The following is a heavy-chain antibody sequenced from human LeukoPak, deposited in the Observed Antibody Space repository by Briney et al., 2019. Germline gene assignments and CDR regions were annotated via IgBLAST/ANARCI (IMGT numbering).Heavy chain of an antibody. V-gene: IGHV3-23*01. J-gene: IGHJ4*02. CDR2: ISGSSDNT. CDR1: GFTFSNYA. D-gene: IGHD6-13*01. CDR3: AKDLYSSRAYYFDY. Sequence: GGSLRLSCEASGFTFSNYAMSWVRQAPGKGREWVSSISGSSDNTNYADSVKGRFTISRDNSKNTLYLQMNSLRAEDTAVYYCAKDLYSSRAYYFDYWGQGTLVTVSS.